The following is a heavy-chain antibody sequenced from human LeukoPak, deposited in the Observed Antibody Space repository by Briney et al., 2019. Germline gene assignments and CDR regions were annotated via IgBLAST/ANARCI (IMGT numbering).Heavy chain of an antibody. D-gene: IGHD2-15*01. CDR3: ARGGGPLTPFDY. Sequence: WVRQMPGKGLEWMGIIYHSGSTYYNPSLKSRVTISVDRSKNQFSLKLSSVTAADTAVYYCARGGGPLTPFDYWGQGTLVTVSS. CDR2: IYHSGST. J-gene: IGHJ4*02. V-gene: IGHV4-30-2*01.